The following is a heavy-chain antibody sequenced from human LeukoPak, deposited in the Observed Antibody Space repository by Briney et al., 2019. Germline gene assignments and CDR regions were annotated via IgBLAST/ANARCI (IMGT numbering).Heavy chain of an antibody. CDR3: ASQAGGNAFDI. CDR2: ISAYNGNT. D-gene: IGHD3-16*01. CDR1: GYTFTSYG. J-gene: IGHJ3*02. Sequence: ASVKVSCKASGYTFTSYGISWVRQAPGQGLEWMGWISAYNGNTNYAQKLQGRVTITTDESTSTAYMELSSLRSEDTAVYYCASQAGGNAFDIWGQGTMVTVSS. V-gene: IGHV1-18*01.